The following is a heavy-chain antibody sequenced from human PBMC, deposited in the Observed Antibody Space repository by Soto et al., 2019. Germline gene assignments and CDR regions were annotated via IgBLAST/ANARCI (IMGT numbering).Heavy chain of an antibody. Sequence: EVQLVESGGGLVKPGGSLRLSCAASGFTFSSYSMNWVRQAPGKGLEWVSSISSSSSYIYYADSVKGRFTISRDNAKNSLYLQMNSLRAEDTAVYYCARDKEGGELCTNGVCYPYYYYYMDVWGKGTTVTVSS. J-gene: IGHJ6*03. D-gene: IGHD2-8*01. CDR2: ISSSSSYI. CDR1: GFTFSSYS. V-gene: IGHV3-21*01. CDR3: ARDKEGGELCTNGVCYPYYYYYMDV.